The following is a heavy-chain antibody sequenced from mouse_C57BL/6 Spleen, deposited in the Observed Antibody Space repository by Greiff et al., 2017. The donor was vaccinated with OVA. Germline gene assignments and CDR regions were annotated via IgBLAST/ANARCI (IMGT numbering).Heavy chain of an antibody. Sequence: VQLQQSGAELVRPGASVTLSCKASGYTFTDYDMHWVKQTPVHGLEWIGAIDPETGGTAYNQKFKGKAILTADKSSSTAYMELRSLTSDDSAVYYCTRGGSSYDYYAMDYWGQGTSVTVSS. CDR2: IDPETGGT. D-gene: IGHD3-2*02. CDR3: TRGGSSYDYYAMDY. CDR1: GYTFTDYD. V-gene: IGHV1-15*01. J-gene: IGHJ4*01.